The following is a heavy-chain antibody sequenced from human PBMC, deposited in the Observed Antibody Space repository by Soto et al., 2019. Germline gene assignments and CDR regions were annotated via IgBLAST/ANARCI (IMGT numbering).Heavy chain of an antibody. CDR2: IGTAGDT. CDR1: GFTFSSYD. D-gene: IGHD6-13*01. CDR3: ARTPGGYSSSWYDY. Sequence: EVQLVESGGGLVQPGGSLRLSCAASGFTFSSYDMHWVRQGTGKGLEWVSAIGTAGDTYYPGSVKGRFTVSRENAKNSLYLQMNSLRVGDTAVYYCARTPGGYSSSWYDYWGQGTVVTVSS. J-gene: IGHJ4*02. V-gene: IGHV3-13*01.